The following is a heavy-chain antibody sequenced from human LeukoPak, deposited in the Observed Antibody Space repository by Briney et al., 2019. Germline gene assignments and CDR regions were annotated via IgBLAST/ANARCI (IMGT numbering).Heavy chain of an antibody. CDR2: ITSSGTYI. V-gene: IGHV3-21*01. J-gene: IGHJ6*03. CDR3: ARDPCSGSYGDYYYYYMDV. CDR1: GFDFNNYN. Sequence: GGSLRLSCAASGFDFNNYNMNWVRQAPGKGLEWVSSITSSGTYIYYADSVKGRFTISRDNAKNSLYLQMNSLRPEDTAVYYCARDPCSGSYGDYYYYYMDVWGKGTTVTISS. D-gene: IGHD1-26*01.